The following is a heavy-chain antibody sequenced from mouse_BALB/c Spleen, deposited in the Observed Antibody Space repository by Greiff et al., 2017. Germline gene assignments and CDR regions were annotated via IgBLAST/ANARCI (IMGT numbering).Heavy chain of an antibody. D-gene: IGHD1-1*01. J-gene: IGHJ3*01. CDR3: ARSAYGSPAWFAY. Sequence: EVHLVESGGGLVQPGGSRKLSCAASGFTFSSFGMHWVRQAPEKGLEWVAYISSGSSTIYYADTVKGRFTISRDNPKNTLFLQMTSLRSEDTAMYYCARSAYGSPAWFAYWGQGTLVTVSA. CDR1: GFTFSSFG. CDR2: ISSGSSTI. V-gene: IGHV5-17*02.